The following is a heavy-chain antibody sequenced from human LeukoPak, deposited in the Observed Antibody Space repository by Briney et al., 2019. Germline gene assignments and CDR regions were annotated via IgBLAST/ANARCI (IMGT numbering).Heavy chain of an antibody. CDR3: AREERVGAAYYLDA. D-gene: IGHD2-15*01. V-gene: IGHV3-23*01. J-gene: IGHJ4*02. CDR1: GFTFRSYA. CDR2: IRGSGGTT. Sequence: GGSLRLSCAASGFTFRSYAMTWVRQAPGKGLEWVSSIRGSGGTTYYAESVKGRFTVSRDNSKKTLYLQMISLRPEDTAFYYCAREERVGAAYYLDAWGRGTLVTVSS.